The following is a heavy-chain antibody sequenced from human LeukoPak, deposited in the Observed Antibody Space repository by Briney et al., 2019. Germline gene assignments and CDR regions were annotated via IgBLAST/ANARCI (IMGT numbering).Heavy chain of an antibody. CDR2: INPNSGGT. CDR1: GYTFTSYG. V-gene: IGHV1-2*02. CDR3: ARARGTYYDFWSGPGGGTLFPGDY. J-gene: IGHJ4*02. D-gene: IGHD3-3*01. Sequence: ASVKVSCKASGYTFTSYGISWVRQAPGQGLEWMGWINPNSGGTNYAQKFQGRVTMTRDTSISTAYMELSRLRSDDTAVYYCARARGTYYDFWSGPGGGTLFPGDYWGQGTLVTVSS.